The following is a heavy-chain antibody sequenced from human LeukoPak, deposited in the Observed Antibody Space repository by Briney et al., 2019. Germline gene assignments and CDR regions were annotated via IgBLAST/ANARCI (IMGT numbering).Heavy chain of an antibody. CDR2: INTGGTNT. V-gene: IGHV3-11*01. CDR3: ATDGAGFDT. J-gene: IGHJ5*02. D-gene: IGHD4/OR15-4a*01. CDR1: GFTFNDYY. Sequence: GGSLRLSCAASGFTFNDYYMSWIRQAPGKGLEWLSSINTGGTNTHYADSVKGRFTSSRDNSKKSLYLEMNNLRAEDTAVYYCATDGAGFDTWGQGVLVTVSS.